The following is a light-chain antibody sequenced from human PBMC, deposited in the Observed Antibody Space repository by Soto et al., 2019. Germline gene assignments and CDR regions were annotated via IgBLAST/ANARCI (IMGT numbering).Light chain of an antibody. CDR2: GAS. V-gene: IGKV3-20*01. CDR3: QQYGSSPPIT. J-gene: IGKJ5*01. Sequence: DIVLTQSPGTLCLSPGERATLSCRAGQSVSSNYLAWYQQKPGQAPRLLMYGASSRATGIPDRFSGSGSGTDFTLTITRLEPEDFAVYYCQQYGSSPPITFGQGTRLEIK. CDR1: QSVSSNY.